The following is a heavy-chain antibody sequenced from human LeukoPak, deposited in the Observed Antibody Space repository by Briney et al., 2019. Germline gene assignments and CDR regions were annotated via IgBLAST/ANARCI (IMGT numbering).Heavy chain of an antibody. Sequence: PSQTLSLTCTVSGGSIGSGSYYWSWIRQPAGKGLEWIGRIYTSGSTNYNPSLKSRVTISVDTSKNQFSLKLSSVTAADTAVYYCAGDSSGYQANFDYWGQGTLVTVSS. D-gene: IGHD3-22*01. CDR2: IYTSGST. V-gene: IGHV4-61*02. CDR3: AGDSSGYQANFDY. J-gene: IGHJ4*02. CDR1: GGSIGSGSYY.